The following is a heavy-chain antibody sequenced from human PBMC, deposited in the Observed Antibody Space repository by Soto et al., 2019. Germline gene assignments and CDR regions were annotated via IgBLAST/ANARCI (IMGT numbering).Heavy chain of an antibody. CDR3: AREPLAHSYFDF. J-gene: IGHJ4*02. CDR1: GDSVSSHY. Sequence: SSETLSLTCTVSGDSVSSHYWSWIRQPAGKGLEWLGRLYNDERTNYNPSLKSRVTMSMDMSKNQFSLKLTSVTAADSAVYFCAREPLAHSYFDFWGQGILVTVSS. V-gene: IGHV4-4*07. CDR2: LYNDERT.